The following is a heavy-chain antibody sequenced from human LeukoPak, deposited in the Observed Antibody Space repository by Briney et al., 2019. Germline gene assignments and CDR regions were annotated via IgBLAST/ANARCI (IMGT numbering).Heavy chain of an antibody. V-gene: IGHV4-34*01. CDR2: INHSGST. CDR1: GGFFSGYY. D-gene: IGHD6-19*01. Sequence: SETLSLTCAVYGGFFSGYYWSWIRQPPGKGLEWIGEINHSGSTNYNPSLKSRVTISVDTSKNQFSLKLSSVTAADTAVYYCAREGQWLVPWAAFDIWGQGTMVTVSS. J-gene: IGHJ3*02. CDR3: AREGQWLVPWAAFDI.